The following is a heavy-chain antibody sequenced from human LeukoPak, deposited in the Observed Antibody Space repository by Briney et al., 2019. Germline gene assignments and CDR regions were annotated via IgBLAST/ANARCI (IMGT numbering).Heavy chain of an antibody. CDR2: TFYTGRT. Sequence: PSETLSLTCTVSGDSIISNIYWWNWVRLPPGKGLEWIGATFYTGRTFYSPSLKSRVTISVDTSKNQFSLDLSSATAADTAVYYCARRRHNFDFYDVWGQGTRVTVSS. CDR3: ARRRHNFDFYDV. D-gene: IGHD3/OR15-3a*01. CDR1: GDSIISNIYW. V-gene: IGHV4-39*01. J-gene: IGHJ3*01.